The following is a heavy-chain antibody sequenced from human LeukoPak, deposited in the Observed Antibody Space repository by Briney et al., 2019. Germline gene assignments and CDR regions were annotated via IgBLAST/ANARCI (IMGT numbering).Heavy chain of an antibody. Sequence: NPSETLSLTCTVSGGSISSSSYYWGWIRQPPGKGLEWIGSIYYSGSTNYNPSLKSRVTISVDTSKNQFSLKLSSVTAADTAVYYCARGRFRIAVAGTSWGVGDWFDPWGQGTLVTVSS. V-gene: IGHV4-39*07. CDR3: ARGRFRIAVAGTSWGVGDWFDP. CDR2: IYYSGST. J-gene: IGHJ5*02. CDR1: GGSISSSSYY. D-gene: IGHD6-19*01.